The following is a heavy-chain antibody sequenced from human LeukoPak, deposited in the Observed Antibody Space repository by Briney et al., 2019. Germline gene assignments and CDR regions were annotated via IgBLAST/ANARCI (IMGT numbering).Heavy chain of an antibody. J-gene: IGHJ4*02. CDR3: AKSFDSSGYSHFDS. D-gene: IGHD3-22*01. V-gene: IGHV3-23*01. CDR2: ISSGGRT. Sequence: GGSLRLSCAASGFTFSSYAMRWVRQAPGKGLEWVSGISSGGRTHYADSVKGRITISRDNSKNTLYLQMNSLRAEDTALYYCAKSFDSSGYSHFDSWGQGTLVTVSS. CDR1: GFTFSSYA.